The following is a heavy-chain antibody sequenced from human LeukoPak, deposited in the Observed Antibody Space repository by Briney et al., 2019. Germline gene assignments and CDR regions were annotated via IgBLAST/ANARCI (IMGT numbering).Heavy chain of an antibody. J-gene: IGHJ4*02. CDR3: ARLAYYGSGLDY. V-gene: IGHV4-59*08. CDR2: IYYSGST. Sequence: SETLSLTCTVSGGSISSYYWSWIRQPPGKGLEWIGYIYYSGSTNYNPSLKSRVTISVDTSKNQFSPKLSSVTAADTAVYYCARLAYYGSGLDYWGQGTLVTVSS. D-gene: IGHD3-10*01. CDR1: GGSISSYY.